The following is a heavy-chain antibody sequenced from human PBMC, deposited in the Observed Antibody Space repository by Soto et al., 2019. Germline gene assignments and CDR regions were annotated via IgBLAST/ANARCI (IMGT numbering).Heavy chain of an antibody. CDR2: INHSGST. CDR3: ARGSIAVAGGRWFDP. D-gene: IGHD6-19*01. J-gene: IGHJ5*02. CDR1: SITNNHW. V-gene: IGHV4-4*02. Sequence: SITNNHWWSWIRQPPGKGLEWIGEINHSGSTNYNPSLKSRVTISVDTSKNQFSLKLSSVTAADTAVYYCARGSIAVAGGRWFDPWGQGTLVTVSS.